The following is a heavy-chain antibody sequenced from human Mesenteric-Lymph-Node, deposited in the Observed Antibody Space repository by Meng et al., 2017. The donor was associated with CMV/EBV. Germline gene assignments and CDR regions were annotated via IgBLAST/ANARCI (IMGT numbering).Heavy chain of an antibody. V-gene: IGHV3-23*01. D-gene: IGHD4-17*01. CDR1: GFPFSDHA. CDR3: ARLSGDDYGDYVRRFDS. Sequence: GGSLKISCVASGFPFSDHAMGWVRQAPGKGLEWVSTISGSGSRTYYADSVKGRFTISRDNSKHTLFLQMNSLRAEDTAVYYCARLSGDDYGDYVRRFDSWGQGALVTVSS. CDR2: ISGSGSRT. J-gene: IGHJ4*02.